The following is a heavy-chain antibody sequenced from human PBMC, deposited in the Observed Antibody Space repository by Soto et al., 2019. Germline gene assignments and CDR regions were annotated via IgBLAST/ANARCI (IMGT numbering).Heavy chain of an antibody. V-gene: IGHV4-59*01. D-gene: IGHD2-8*01. CDR1: GGSISSYY. Sequence: QVQLQESGPGLVKPSATLSLTCTVSGGSISSYYWSWIRQPPGKGLEWIGYISYSGITNYNPSLKSRVTISVDTSKNQFSLKLSSVTAADTAVYYCARRYAGNFDYWGQGTLVTVSS. CDR2: ISYSGIT. CDR3: ARRYAGNFDY. J-gene: IGHJ4*02.